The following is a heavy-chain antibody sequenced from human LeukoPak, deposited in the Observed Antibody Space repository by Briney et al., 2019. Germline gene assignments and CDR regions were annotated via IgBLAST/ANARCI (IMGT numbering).Heavy chain of an antibody. CDR1: GYTFISYG. Sequence: ASVKVSCKASGYTFISYGMSWIRQAPGQGLEWMGWISAYNVNTKYAQKFQGRVTITTDTSTTTAYMDLRSLTSDDTAVYYCARAGDEVPTYFDYWGQGTLVTVSS. V-gene: IGHV1-18*01. D-gene: IGHD3-16*01. CDR3: ARAGDEVPTYFDY. J-gene: IGHJ4*02. CDR2: ISAYNVNT.